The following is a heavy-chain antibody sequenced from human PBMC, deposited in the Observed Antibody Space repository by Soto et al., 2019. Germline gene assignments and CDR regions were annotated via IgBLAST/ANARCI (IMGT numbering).Heavy chain of an antibody. J-gene: IGHJ5*02. CDR1: GGSISSGGYY. D-gene: IGHD4-17*01. V-gene: IGHV4-31*03. Sequence: LSRTCPVSGGSISSGGYYWSWIRQHPGKGLEWIGYTFYSGATYYNPSLKSRTIISVDTSKNQFSLTLTSLTAADTAVYYCARVQPYDYGANTGWLDPWGQGTLVTVSS. CDR3: ARVQPYDYGANTGWLDP. CDR2: TFYSGAT.